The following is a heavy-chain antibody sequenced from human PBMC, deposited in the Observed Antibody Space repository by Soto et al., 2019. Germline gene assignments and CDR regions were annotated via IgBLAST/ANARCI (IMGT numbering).Heavy chain of an antibody. CDR2: IYSGGST. D-gene: IGHD6-19*01. J-gene: IGHJ4*02. CDR3: ARTRFIAVACPYLDY. Sequence: EVQLVESGGGLVQPGGSLRLSCAASGFTVSSNYMSWVRKSPGKGLEWVSVIYSGGSTDYAESVKGRFTISRHTSKNTLYLQMNSLRAEDTAVYYCARTRFIAVACPYLDYCGQGTLVTVSS. CDR1: GFTVSSNY. V-gene: IGHV3-53*04.